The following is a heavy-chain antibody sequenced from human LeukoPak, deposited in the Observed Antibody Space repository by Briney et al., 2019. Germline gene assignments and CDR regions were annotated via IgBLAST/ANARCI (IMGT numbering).Heavy chain of an antibody. J-gene: IGHJ3*02. CDR2: INIDGSST. CDR3: ARSVQITIFGVDEDAFDI. D-gene: IGHD3-3*01. V-gene: IGHV3-74*01. Sequence: GVSLRLSCAASGFTFSSYWMHWVRQVPGKGLVWVSHINIDGSSTTYADSVKGRFTISRDNAKNTLYLQMNSLRAEDTAVYYCARSVQITIFGVDEDAFDIWGQGTMVTVSS. CDR1: GFTFSSYW.